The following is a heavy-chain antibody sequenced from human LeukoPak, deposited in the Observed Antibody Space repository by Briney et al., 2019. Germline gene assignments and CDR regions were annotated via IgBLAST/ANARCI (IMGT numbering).Heavy chain of an antibody. V-gene: IGHV3-9*03. CDR3: AKGLGVASLIVDALDM. CDR2: ITWNSGSV. Sequence: GGSLRLSCAASGFTFHDYAMHWVRQVPGKGLEWVSGITWNSGSVLYADSVRGRFIISRDNAKNSLYLQMNSLRPEDMAFYYCAKGLGVASLIVDALDMWGQGTMVTV. CDR1: GFTFHDYA. J-gene: IGHJ3*02. D-gene: IGHD3/OR15-3a*01.